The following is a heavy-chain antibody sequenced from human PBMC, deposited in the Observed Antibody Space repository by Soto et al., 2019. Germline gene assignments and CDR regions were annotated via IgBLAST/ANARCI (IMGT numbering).Heavy chain of an antibody. V-gene: IGHV1-2*02. CDR1: GYTFTGYY. CDR3: ALSFSQTNIDV. J-gene: IGHJ6*01. Sequence: QVQLVQSGPEVGKPGASVKVSCKASGYTFTGYYLHWVRQAPGQGLEWMGYINPDSGRTRYAQKFQGTVTMTRDTSITTAYLELSGLKYDDSAIFYCALSFSQTNIDVWGQGTTVIVSS. CDR2: INPDSGRT.